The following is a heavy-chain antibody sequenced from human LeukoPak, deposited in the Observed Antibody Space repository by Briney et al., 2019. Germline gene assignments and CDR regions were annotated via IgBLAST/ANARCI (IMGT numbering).Heavy chain of an antibody. D-gene: IGHD3-22*01. Sequence: GGSLRLSCAVSGITLSNYAMSWVRQAPGKGLEWVACISGSGGGTHYADSVKGRLTISRDNPKNTLYLQMNNLRAGDTAVYFCAKRGVVIRVILVGFHKEAYYFDSWGQGALVTVSS. J-gene: IGHJ4*02. V-gene: IGHV3-23*01. CDR3: AKRGVVIRVILVGFHKEAYYFDS. CDR2: ISGSGGGT. CDR1: GITLSNYA.